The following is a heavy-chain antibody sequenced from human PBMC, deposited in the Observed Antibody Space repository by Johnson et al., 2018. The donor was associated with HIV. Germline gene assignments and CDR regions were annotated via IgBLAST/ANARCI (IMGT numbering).Heavy chain of an antibody. D-gene: IGHD6-19*01. CDR2: ISYDGSSK. J-gene: IGHJ3*02. Sequence: QMQLVESGGGVVQPGRSLRLSCAASGFTFSSYGMHWVRQAPGKGLECVSVISYDGSSKYYAESLKGRISISRDNSMNTLYLQMNSLRAEDTAVYYCARERGSVTGPTRAFDIWGQGTMVIVSS. V-gene: IGHV3-30*03. CDR3: ARERGSVTGPTRAFDI. CDR1: GFTFSSYG.